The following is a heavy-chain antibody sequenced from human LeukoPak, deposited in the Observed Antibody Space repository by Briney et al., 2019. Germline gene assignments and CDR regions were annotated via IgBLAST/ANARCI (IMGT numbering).Heavy chain of an antibody. Sequence: ASVKVSCKASGGTFSSYAINWVRQAPGQGLEWMGGIIPIFGTPNYAQKFQGRVTITADESTSTAYMELSSLRSEDTAVYYCARAPMVTAIGGLDYWGQGTLVTVSS. CDR3: ARAPMVTAIGGLDY. CDR2: IIPIFGTP. CDR1: GGTFSSYA. D-gene: IGHD2-21*02. J-gene: IGHJ4*02. V-gene: IGHV1-69*13.